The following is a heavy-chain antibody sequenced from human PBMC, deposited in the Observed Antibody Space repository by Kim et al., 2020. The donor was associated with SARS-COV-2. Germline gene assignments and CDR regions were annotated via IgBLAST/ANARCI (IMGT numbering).Heavy chain of an antibody. J-gene: IGHJ4*02. V-gene: IGHV2-70*17. Sequence: SGPTLVNPTQTLTLTCTFSGFSLSTRGMCVSWIRPPPGKALEWLARIDWDDDKFYSTSMKTRLTVSKDTSKNQVALSMTNMDPVDTGTYYCARIRCDCGSSSCQAAYFDYWGQGTLVTVSS. CDR1: GFSLSTRGMC. CDR2: IDWDDDK. D-gene: IGHD2-2*01. CDR3: ARIRCDCGSSSCQAAYFDY.